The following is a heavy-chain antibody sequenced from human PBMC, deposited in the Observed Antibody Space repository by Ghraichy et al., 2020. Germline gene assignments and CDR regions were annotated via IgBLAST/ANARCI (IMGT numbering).Heavy chain of an antibody. CDR3: ARDSGSGYYVDAFDI. CDR1: GFTFSSYS. CDR2: ISSSSSTI. V-gene: IGHV3-48*02. Sequence: GGSLRLACAASGFTFSSYSMNWVRQAPGKGLEWVSYISSSSSTIYYADSVKGRFTISRDNAKNSLYLQMNSLRDEDTAVYYCARDSGSGYYVDAFDIWGQGTMVTVSS. J-gene: IGHJ3*02. D-gene: IGHD3-22*01.